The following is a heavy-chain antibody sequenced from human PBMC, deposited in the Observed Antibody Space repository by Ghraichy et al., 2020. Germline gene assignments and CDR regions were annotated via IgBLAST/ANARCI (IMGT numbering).Heavy chain of an antibody. CDR2: IDSSGNYI. CDR3: ARGGVGTDY. J-gene: IGHJ4*02. D-gene: IGHD2-8*02. CDR1: GFTFSSYS. V-gene: IGHV3-21*01. Sequence: GSLRLSCAASGFTFSSYSMNWVRQAPGKGLEWVSFIDSSGNYINYADSVKGRFTISRDNAKNSLYLQMNSLRTEDTAIYYCARGGVGTDYWGQGTLVTVSS.